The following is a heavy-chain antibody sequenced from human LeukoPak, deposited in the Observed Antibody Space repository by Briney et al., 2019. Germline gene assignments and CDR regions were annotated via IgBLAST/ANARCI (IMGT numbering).Heavy chain of an antibody. Sequence: ASVKVSCKASGYTFTSYGISWVRQAPGQGLEWMGWISAYNGNTNYAQELQGRVSMTTDTSTSTAYMELRSLRSDDTAVYYCARDLKTITVTGDYYYYYGMDVWGQGTTVIVSS. CDR1: GYTFTSYG. V-gene: IGHV1-18*01. CDR3: ARDLKTITVTGDYYYYYGMDV. D-gene: IGHD4-11*01. CDR2: ISAYNGNT. J-gene: IGHJ6*02.